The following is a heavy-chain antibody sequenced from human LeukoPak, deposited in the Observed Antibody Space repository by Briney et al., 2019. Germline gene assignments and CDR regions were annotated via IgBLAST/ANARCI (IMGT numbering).Heavy chain of an antibody. CDR2: INHSGST. J-gene: IGHJ5*02. CDR1: GGSFSGYY. CDR3: ARYYDSLTGSFP. D-gene: IGHD3-9*01. Sequence: SETLSLTCAVYGGSFSGYYWSWIRQPPGKGLEWIGEINHSGSTNYNPSLKSRVTISVDTSKNQFSLKLSSVTAADTAIYYCARYYDSLTGSFPWGRGTLVTVSS. V-gene: IGHV4-34*01.